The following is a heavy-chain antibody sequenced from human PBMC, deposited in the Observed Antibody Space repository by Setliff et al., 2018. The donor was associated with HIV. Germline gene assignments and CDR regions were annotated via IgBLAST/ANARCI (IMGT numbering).Heavy chain of an antibody. J-gene: IGHJ5*02. CDR2: ISINNGNT. CDR1: GYTFTSYA. CDR3: ARATGAADL. V-gene: IGHV1-18*01. D-gene: IGHD6-13*01. Sequence: GASVKVSCKASGYTFTSYAMHWVRQAPGQGLEWMGWISINNGNTHYAQRFQGRVTMTRDTSTTTAYMELRSLRSDDTAVYYCARATGAADLWGQGTKVTVSS.